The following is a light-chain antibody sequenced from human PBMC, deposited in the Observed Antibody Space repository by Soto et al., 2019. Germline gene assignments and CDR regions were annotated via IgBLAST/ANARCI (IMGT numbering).Light chain of an antibody. CDR3: MHAVQTPYC. V-gene: IGKV2-28*01. CDR1: QSLLLSSGYNY. J-gene: IGKJ2*03. Sequence: DIVMTQSPLSLPVTPGEPASISCRSSQSLLLSSGYNYLDWYLQKPGQSPQLLIYLGSNRASGVPDRFSGGGSGTDFTLKISRVEAEDVGVYFCMHAVQTPYCFGQGTKVDIK. CDR2: LGS.